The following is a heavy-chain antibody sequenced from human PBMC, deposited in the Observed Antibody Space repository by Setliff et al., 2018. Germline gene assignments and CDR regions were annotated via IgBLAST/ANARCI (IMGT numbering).Heavy chain of an antibody. Sequence: PSETLSLTCTVSSYSITSGYFWAWIRQPPGKGLEWIGNIHHSGNTKINPSLRSRITISVDTSKNQFSLKLSSVTAADTALYYCTVYNTGSSKDHYWGQGTPVTVSS. CDR1: SYSITSGYF. J-gene: IGHJ4*02. V-gene: IGHV4-38-2*02. CDR3: TVYNTGSSKDHY. D-gene: IGHD2-8*02. CDR2: IHHSGNT.